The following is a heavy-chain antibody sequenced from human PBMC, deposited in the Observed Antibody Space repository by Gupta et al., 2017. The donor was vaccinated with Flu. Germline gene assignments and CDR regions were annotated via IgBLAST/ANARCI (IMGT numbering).Heavy chain of an antibody. V-gene: IGHV4-39*01. CDR1: GGSISSSSYY. J-gene: IGHJ3*02. CDR2: IYYSGST. Sequence: QLQLQESGPGLVKPSETLSLTCTVSGGSISSSSYYWGWIRQPPGKGLEWIGSIYYSGSTYYNPSLKSRVTISVDTSKNQFSLKLSSVTAADTAVYYCARHAMYSSSSGGDAFDIWGQGTMVTVSS. D-gene: IGHD6-13*01. CDR3: ARHAMYSSSSGGDAFDI.